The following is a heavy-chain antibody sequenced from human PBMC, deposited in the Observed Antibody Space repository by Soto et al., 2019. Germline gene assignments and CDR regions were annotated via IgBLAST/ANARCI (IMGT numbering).Heavy chain of an antibody. Sequence: PSETLSLTCTVSGGSIMIGGYYWSWIRQHPGKGLEWIWYIYYSGSTYYNPSLKSRVTISVDTSKNQFSLKLSSVTAADTAVYYCARFFMYDFWSGYSETRYNWFDPWGQGNLVTVSS. CDR2: IYYSGST. CDR3: ARFFMYDFWSGYSETRYNWFDP. J-gene: IGHJ5*02. D-gene: IGHD3-3*01. CDR1: GGSIMIGGYY. V-gene: IGHV4-31*03.